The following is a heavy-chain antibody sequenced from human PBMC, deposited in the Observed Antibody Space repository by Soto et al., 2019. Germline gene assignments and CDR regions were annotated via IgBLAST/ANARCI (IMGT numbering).Heavy chain of an antibody. Sequence: QVQLQESGPGLVKPSQTLSLTCTVSGGSISSGGYYWSWIRQHPGKGLQWIGYIYYSGSTYYNPSLKSRVTISVETSKNQFSLKLSSVTAADTAVYYCARDMGSSWYIPYGMDVWGQGTTVTVSS. J-gene: IGHJ6*02. V-gene: IGHV4-31*03. CDR3: ARDMGSSWYIPYGMDV. CDR1: GGSISSGGYY. CDR2: IYYSGST. D-gene: IGHD6-13*01.